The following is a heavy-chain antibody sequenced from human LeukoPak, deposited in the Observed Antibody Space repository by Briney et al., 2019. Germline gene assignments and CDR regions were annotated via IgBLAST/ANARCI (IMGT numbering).Heavy chain of an antibody. D-gene: IGHD3-3*01. CDR1: GYTFTDYY. CDR2: INPNSGGT. Sequence: GASVKVSCKASGYTFTDYYMHWVRQAPGQGLEWMGWINPNSGGTNYAQKFQGRVTMTRDTSISTAYMELSRLRSDDTAVYYCARAMWGYDFWSGYYKIRTDHGSGIVFDYWGQGTLVTVSS. J-gene: IGHJ4*02. CDR3: ARAMWGYDFWSGYYKIRTDHGSGIVFDY. V-gene: IGHV1-2*02.